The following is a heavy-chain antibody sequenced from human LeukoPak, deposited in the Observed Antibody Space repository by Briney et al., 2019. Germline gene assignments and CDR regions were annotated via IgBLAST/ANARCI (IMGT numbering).Heavy chain of an antibody. CDR3: ARGPPLRGRDYYYYYMDV. CDR1: GFTFSSYG. D-gene: IGHD3-10*01. J-gene: IGHJ6*03. V-gene: IGHV3-23*01. CDR2: VTESGGTT. Sequence: GGSLRLSCAASGFTFSSYGMSWVRQAPGKGLEWVSAVTESGGTTYYADSVKGRFTISRDNAKNSLYLQMNSLRAEDTAVYYCARGPPLRGRDYYYYYMDVWGKGTTVTISS.